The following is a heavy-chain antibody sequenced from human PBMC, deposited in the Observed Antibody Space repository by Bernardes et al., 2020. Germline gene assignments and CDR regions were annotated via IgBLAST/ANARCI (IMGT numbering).Heavy chain of an antibody. V-gene: IGHV3-15*07. D-gene: IGHD6-19*01. J-gene: IGHJ4*01. CDR2: IKSKTDGGTP. CDR1: GFDFSNSC. CDR3: TAPWGVAVAMI. Sequence: GGSLRLSCSASGFDFSNSCMTCVRHAPGKWLEWVCRIKSKTDGGTPDYAAPVKGRFTISRDDSKNTLYLQMNSLTTEDTAVYFCTAPWGVAVAMIWGHGTLVTVSS.